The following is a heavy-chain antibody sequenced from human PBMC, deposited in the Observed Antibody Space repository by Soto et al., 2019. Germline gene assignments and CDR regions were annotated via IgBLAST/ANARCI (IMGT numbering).Heavy chain of an antibody. Sequence: GESLKISCKGSGYNFTSYWISWVRQMPGKGLEWMGKIDPSDSYSKNSPSFEGHVTLSADKAISTAYLQWSSLKASDTAMYYCARSYLKAYYYYYGMDVWGQGTTVTVSS. CDR1: GYNFTSYW. CDR3: ARSYLKAYYYYYGMDV. V-gene: IGHV5-10-1*01. CDR2: IDPSDSYS. J-gene: IGHJ6*02. D-gene: IGHD1-26*01.